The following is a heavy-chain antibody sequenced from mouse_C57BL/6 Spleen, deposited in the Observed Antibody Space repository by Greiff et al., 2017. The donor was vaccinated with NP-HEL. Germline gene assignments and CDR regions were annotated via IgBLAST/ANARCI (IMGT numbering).Heavy chain of an antibody. D-gene: IGHD2-1*01. CDR2: ISYSGST. J-gene: IGHJ1*03. CDR3: ARSGYYGPSGYLDV. Sequence: VQLKESGPGLAKPSQTLSLTCSVTGYSITSDYWNWIRKFPGNKLEYMGYISYSGSTYYNPSLKSRISITRDTSKNQYYLQLTSVTTEDTATYYGARSGYYGPSGYLDVWGTGTTVTVSS. V-gene: IGHV3-8*01. CDR1: GYSITSDY.